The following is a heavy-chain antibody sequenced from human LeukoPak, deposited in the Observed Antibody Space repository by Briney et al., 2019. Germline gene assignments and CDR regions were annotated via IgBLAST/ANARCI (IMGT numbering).Heavy chain of an antibody. CDR2: IYHSGST. V-gene: IGHV4-4*02. Sequence: SETLSLTCAVSGGSISSSNWWSWVRQPPGKGLEWIGEIYHSGSTNYNPSLKSRVTISVDKSKNQFSLKLSSVTAADTAVYYCAAVSVGAKGLIDYWGQGTLVTVSS. D-gene: IGHD1-26*01. CDR1: GGSISSSNW. J-gene: IGHJ4*02. CDR3: AAVSVGAKGLIDY.